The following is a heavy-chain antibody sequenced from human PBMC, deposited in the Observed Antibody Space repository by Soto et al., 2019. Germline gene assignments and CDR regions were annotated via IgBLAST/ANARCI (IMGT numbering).Heavy chain of an antibody. CDR1: GYTFTSYA. Sequence: ASVKVSCKASGYTFTSYAMHWVRQAPGQRLEWMGWINAGNGNTKYSQKFQGRVTITRDTSASTAYMELSSLRSEDTAVYYCARGGGYCSGGSCYFDYWGQGTLVTVSS. V-gene: IGHV1-3*01. J-gene: IGHJ4*02. CDR3: ARGGGYCSGGSCYFDY. D-gene: IGHD2-15*01. CDR2: INAGNGNT.